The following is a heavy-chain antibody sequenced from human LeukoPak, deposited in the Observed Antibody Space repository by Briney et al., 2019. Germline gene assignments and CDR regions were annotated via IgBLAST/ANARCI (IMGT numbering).Heavy chain of an antibody. V-gene: IGHV3-48*01. CDR3: ARGNIGYCSSTSCYEGDY. J-gene: IGHJ4*02. CDR2: ISISSSTI. Sequence: GGSLRLSCAASGFTFSSYSMNWVRQAPGKGLEWVSYISISSSTIYYADSVKGRFAISRDNAKNTLYLQMNRLRAEDTAVYYCARGNIGYCSSTSCYEGDYWGQGTLVTVSS. D-gene: IGHD2-2*01. CDR1: GFTFSSYS.